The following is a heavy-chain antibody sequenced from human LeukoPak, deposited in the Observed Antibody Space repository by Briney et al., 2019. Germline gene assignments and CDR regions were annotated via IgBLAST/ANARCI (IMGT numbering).Heavy chain of an antibody. CDR2: IIPIFGTT. CDR3: ARDQGDGGNSFDP. V-gene: IGHV1-69*05. CDR1: GGTFSSYA. Sequence: GASVKVSCKASGGTFSSYAISWVRQAPGQGLEWMGRIIPIFGTTNYAQKFQGRVTITTDESTSTAYMELSSLRSEDTAVYYCARDQGDGGNSFDPWGQGTLVTVSS. D-gene: IGHD4-23*01. J-gene: IGHJ5*02.